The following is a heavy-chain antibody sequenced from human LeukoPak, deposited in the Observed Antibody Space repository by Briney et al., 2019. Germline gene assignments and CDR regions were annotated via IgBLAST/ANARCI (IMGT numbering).Heavy chain of an antibody. CDR3: ASDGSGSGNFDY. V-gene: IGHV4-31*03. CDR2: IYYSGST. Sequence: SETLSLTRTVSGGSISSGGYYWSWIRQHPGKGLEWIGYIYYSGSTYYNPSLKSRVTISVDTSKNQFSLKLSSVTAADTAVYYCASDGSGSGNFDYWGQGTLVTVSS. D-gene: IGHD3-10*01. J-gene: IGHJ4*02. CDR1: GGSISSGGYY.